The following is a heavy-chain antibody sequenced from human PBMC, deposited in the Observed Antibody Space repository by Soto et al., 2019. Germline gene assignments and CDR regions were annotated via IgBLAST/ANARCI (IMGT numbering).Heavy chain of an antibody. CDR1: GCSISSGGYF. Sequence: PSETLSLTCTVSGCSISSGGYFWSWIRQHPGKGLEWIGYIYYSGSTYYNPSLKSRVTISVDTSKNQFSLKLSSVTAADTAVYYCARGGGIVVVTAPYDHWGQGTLVTVSS. CDR2: IYYSGST. D-gene: IGHD2-21*02. J-gene: IGHJ4*02. CDR3: ARGGGIVVVTAPYDH. V-gene: IGHV4-31*03.